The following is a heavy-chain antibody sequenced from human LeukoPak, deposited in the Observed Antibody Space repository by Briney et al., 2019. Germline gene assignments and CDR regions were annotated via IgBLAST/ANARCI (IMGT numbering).Heavy chain of an antibody. V-gene: IGHV4-59*08. J-gene: IGHJ5*02. D-gene: IGHD3-10*01. CDR2: IYYSGST. Sequence: SETLSLTRTVSGGSISSYYWSWIRQPPGKGLEWIGYIYYSGSTNYNPSLKSRVTISVDTSKNQFSLKLSSVTAADTAVYYCARLSGLLWLVGGDNWFDPWGQGTLVTVSS. CDR1: GGSISSYY. CDR3: ARLSGLLWLVGGDNWFDP.